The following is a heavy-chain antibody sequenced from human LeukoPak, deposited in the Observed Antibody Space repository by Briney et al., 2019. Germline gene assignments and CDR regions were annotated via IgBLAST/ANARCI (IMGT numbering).Heavy chain of an antibody. CDR1: GHRFRDYY. D-gene: IGHD2/OR15-2a*01. Sequence: GGSLRLSCAASGHRFRDYYVSWIRQAPGKGLQWVSYISSGGDIIHYADSVKGRFTISRDKAKNSGYLEKNSLEAEDTAVYYWATNLIGEGEYFQQWGQGTLVTVSS. V-gene: IGHV3-11*01. CDR2: ISSGGDII. J-gene: IGHJ1*01. CDR3: ATNLIGEGEYFQQ.